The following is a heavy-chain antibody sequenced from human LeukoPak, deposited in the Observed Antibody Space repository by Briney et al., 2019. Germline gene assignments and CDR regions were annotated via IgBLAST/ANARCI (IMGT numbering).Heavy chain of an antibody. J-gene: IGHJ4*02. CDR1: GYSISRGYY. Sequence: SETLSLTCTVSGYSISRGYYGGWIRQPPGKGVEWIGSVDDVGSTYYNPSLKSRVTISVDTCKNQFSLKLSSVTAPDTAVYYCARLSPPYGSGSYYTVFLPSPGGWWGQATLVTVYS. D-gene: IGHD3-10*01. V-gene: IGHV4-38-2*02. CDR2: VDDVGST. CDR3: ARLSPPYGSGSYYTVFLPSPGGW.